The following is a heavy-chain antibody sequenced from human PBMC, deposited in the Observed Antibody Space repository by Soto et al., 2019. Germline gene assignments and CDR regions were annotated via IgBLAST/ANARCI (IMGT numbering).Heavy chain of an antibody. CDR3: ARDPYYYGSGAY. V-gene: IGHV1-69*13. CDR1: GGTFSSYA. Sequence: ASVKVSCKASGGTFSSYAISWVRHAPGQGLEWMGGIIPIFGTANYAQKFQGRVTITADESTSTAYMELSSLRSEDTAVYYCARDPYYYGSGAYWGQGTLVTVSS. CDR2: IIPIFGTA. D-gene: IGHD3-10*01. J-gene: IGHJ4*02.